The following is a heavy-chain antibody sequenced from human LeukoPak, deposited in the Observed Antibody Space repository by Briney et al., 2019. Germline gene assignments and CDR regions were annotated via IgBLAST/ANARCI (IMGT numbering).Heavy chain of an antibody. CDR1: GGSFSGYY. CDR3: ARHDTSSSWYERRRPFDY. CDR2: INHSGST. D-gene: IGHD6-13*01. V-gene: IGHV4-34*01. Sequence: KPSETLSLTCAVYGGSFSGYYWSWIRQPPGKGLEWIGEINHSGSTNYNPSLKSRVTISVDTSKNQFSLKLSSVTAADTAVYYCARHDTSSSWYERRRPFDYWGQGTLVTVSS. J-gene: IGHJ4*02.